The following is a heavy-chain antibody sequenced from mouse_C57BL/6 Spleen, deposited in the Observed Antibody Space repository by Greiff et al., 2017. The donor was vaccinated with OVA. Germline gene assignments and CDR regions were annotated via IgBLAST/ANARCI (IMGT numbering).Heavy chain of an antibody. J-gene: IGHJ3*01. CDR1: GYTFTSYW. Sequence: QVQLQQPGTELVKPGASVKLSCKASGYTFTSYWMHWVKQRPGQGLEWIGNINPSNGGTNYNEKFKSKATLTVDKSSSTAYLQLSSLTSEDSAVYASERSYYDYDAPWFAYWGQGTLVTVSA. CDR2: INPSNGGT. V-gene: IGHV1-53*01. D-gene: IGHD2-4*01. CDR3: ERSYYDYDAPWFAY.